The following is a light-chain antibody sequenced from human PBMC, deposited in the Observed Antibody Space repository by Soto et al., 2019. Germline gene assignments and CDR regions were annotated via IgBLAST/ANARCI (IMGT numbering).Light chain of an antibody. CDR1: QSVRNNY. J-gene: IGKJ5*01. CDR2: DAS. V-gene: IGKV3-20*01. Sequence: VLTQSPATLSLSPGERATLSCRASQSVRNNYLAWYQQKPGQAPRLLIYDASNRATGIPDRFSGSGSGTDFTLTISRLEPEDFAVYYCQQYGSSPITFGQGTRLEIK. CDR3: QQYGSSPIT.